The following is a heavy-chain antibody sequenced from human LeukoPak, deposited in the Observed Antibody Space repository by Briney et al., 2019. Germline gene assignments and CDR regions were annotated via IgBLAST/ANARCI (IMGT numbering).Heavy chain of an antibody. D-gene: IGHD3-10*01. Sequence: PGGSLRLSCAASGFTFSSYWMSWVRQAPGKGREWVANTKQDGSEKYYVDSVKGRFTISRDNAKNSLYLQMNSLRAEDTAVYYCARVIARFGELLSAYFDYWGQGTLVTVSS. V-gene: IGHV3-7*01. CDR1: GFTFSSYW. CDR3: ARVIARFGELLSAYFDY. J-gene: IGHJ4*02. CDR2: TKQDGSEK.